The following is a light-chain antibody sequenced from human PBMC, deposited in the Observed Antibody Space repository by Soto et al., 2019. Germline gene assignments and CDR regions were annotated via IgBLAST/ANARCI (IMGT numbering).Light chain of an antibody. Sequence: DIQMTQSPSTLSASVGDRVTITCRASQSISTWLAWYQQKPGKAPKLLIYKASNLEGGVPSRFSGSGSGTEFTITISSQQADDVATYYCQQYNTYPLTFGGGTTVEIK. CDR1: QSISTW. V-gene: IGKV1-5*03. CDR2: KAS. J-gene: IGKJ4*01. CDR3: QQYNTYPLT.